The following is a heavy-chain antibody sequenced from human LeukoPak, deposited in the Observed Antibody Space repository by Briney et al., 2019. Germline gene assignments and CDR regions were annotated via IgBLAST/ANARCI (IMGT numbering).Heavy chain of an antibody. J-gene: IGHJ4*02. CDR2: IYYSGST. V-gene: IGHV4-31*03. CDR1: GGSIGSGGYY. Sequence: PSETLSLTCTVSGGSIGSGGYYWSWIRQHPGKGLERIGYIYYSGSTYYNPSLKSRVTISVDTSKNQFSLKLSSVTAADTAVYYCASFMVGATIFDYWGQGTLVTVSS. D-gene: IGHD1-26*01. CDR3: ASFMVGATIFDY.